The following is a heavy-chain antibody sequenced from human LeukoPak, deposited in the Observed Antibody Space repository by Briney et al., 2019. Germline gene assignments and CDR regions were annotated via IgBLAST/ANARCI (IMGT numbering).Heavy chain of an antibody. D-gene: IGHD2-2*01. CDR1: GGSFNGYY. J-gene: IGHJ4*02. Sequence: SETLSLTCAVYGGSFNGYYWSWIRQPPGKGLEWIGEINHSGSTNYNPSLKSRVTISVDTSKNQFSLKLSSVTAADTAVYYCARGLYLEHCSSTSCYEDYWGQGTLVTVSS. CDR3: ARGLYLEHCSSTSCYEDY. CDR2: INHSGST. V-gene: IGHV4-34*01.